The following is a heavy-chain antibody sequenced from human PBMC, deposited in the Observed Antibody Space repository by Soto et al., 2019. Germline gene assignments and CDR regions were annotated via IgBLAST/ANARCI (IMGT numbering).Heavy chain of an antibody. CDR3: ARQIYDSDTGPNFQYYFDS. CDR1: GYSFAGYW. Sequence: GESLKISCKGSGYSFAGYWISWVRQKPGKGLEWMGRIDPSDSQTYYSPSFRGHVTISVTKSITTVFLQWSSLRASDTAMYYCARQIYDSDTGPNFQYYFDSWGQGTPVTVSS. V-gene: IGHV5-10-1*01. CDR2: IDPSDSQT. J-gene: IGHJ4*02. D-gene: IGHD3-22*01.